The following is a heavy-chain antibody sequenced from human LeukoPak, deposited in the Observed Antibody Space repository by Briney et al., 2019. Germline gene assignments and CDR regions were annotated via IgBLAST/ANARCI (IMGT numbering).Heavy chain of an antibody. CDR3: ARVTDIVATICGMDV. CDR1: GYTFTGYY. CDR2: INPNSGGT. Sequence: GASVKVSCKASGYTFTGYYMHWVRQAPGQGLEWMGWINPNSGGTNYAQKFQGRVTMTRDTSISTAYMELSRLRSDDTAVYYCARVTDIVATICGMDVWGQGTTVTVSS. D-gene: IGHD5-12*01. J-gene: IGHJ6*02. V-gene: IGHV1-2*02.